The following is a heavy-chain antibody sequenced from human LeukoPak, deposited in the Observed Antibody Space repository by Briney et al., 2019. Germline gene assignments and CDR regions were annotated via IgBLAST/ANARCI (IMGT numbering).Heavy chain of an antibody. J-gene: IGHJ4*02. V-gene: IGHV4-61*01. CDR2: IFHSGNT. Sequence: SETLSLTCAVSGGSVSSGSYYWSWIRQPPGKGLEWIGYIFHSGNTNYSPSLKSRVTISVDTAKNQFSLKLSSVTAADTAVYYCVRDYSNFVQGDWGQGTLVTVSS. CDR1: GGSVSSGSYY. D-gene: IGHD4-11*01. CDR3: VRDYSNFVQGD.